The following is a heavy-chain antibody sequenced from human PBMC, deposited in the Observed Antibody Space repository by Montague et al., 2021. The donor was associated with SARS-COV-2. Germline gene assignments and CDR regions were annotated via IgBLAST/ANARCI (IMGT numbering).Heavy chain of an antibody. CDR2: IYYSGSA. CDR1: GDSINNNRYY. CDR3: ARLESTRGVIIRGAFHI. V-gene: IGHV4-39*01. Sequence: SETLSLTCSVSGDSINNNRYYWGWIRQPPGKGLEWFGTIYYSGSAYYALSLKSRVTISVDTSKDQFSLKLNSATATDTAVYYCARLESTRGVIIRGAFHIWGQGTKVTVSS. D-gene: IGHD3-10*01. J-gene: IGHJ3*02.